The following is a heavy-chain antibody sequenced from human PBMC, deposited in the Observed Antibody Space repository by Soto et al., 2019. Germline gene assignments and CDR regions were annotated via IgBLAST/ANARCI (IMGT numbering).Heavy chain of an antibody. CDR3: ARGLRIAARVFDC. Sequence: QEQLVESGGGLVKPGESLRLSCAASGFIFSDYYMSWIRQAPGKGLEWVSYISSSRTYTNYADSVKGRFTISRDNAKNSLYLQMNSLRAEDMAVYYCARGLRIAARVFDCWGQGTQVTVSS. CDR1: GFIFSDYY. J-gene: IGHJ4*02. D-gene: IGHD6-6*01. V-gene: IGHV3-11*06. CDR2: ISSSRTYT.